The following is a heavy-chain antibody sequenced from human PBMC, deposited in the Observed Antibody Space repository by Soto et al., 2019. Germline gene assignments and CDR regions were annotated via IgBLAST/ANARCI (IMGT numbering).Heavy chain of an antibody. Sequence: SETLSLTCTVSGGSISRGGYYWSWIRQHPGKGLEWIGYIYYSGSTYYNPSLKSRVTISVDTSKNQFSLKLSSVTAADTAVYYCATYSNYDTFDYWGQGTLVTVSS. CDR1: GGSISRGGYY. V-gene: IGHV4-31*03. CDR3: ATYSNYDTFDY. CDR2: IYYSGST. J-gene: IGHJ4*02. D-gene: IGHD4-4*01.